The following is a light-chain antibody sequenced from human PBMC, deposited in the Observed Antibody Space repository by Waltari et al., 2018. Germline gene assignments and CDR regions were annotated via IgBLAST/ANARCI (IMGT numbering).Light chain of an antibody. J-gene: IGKJ1*01. CDR1: QSISSW. CDR2: DAS. Sequence: DIQMPQSPSTLSASVGDRVTSTCRASQSISSWLAWYQQKPGKAPKLLIYDASSLESGVPSRFSGSGSGTEFTLTISSLQPDDFATYYCQQYNSPRTFGQGTKVEIK. CDR3: QQYNSPRT. V-gene: IGKV1-5*01.